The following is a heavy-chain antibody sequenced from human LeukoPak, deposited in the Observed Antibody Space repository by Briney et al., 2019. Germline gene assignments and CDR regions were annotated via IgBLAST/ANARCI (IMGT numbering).Heavy chain of an antibody. CDR1: GFTFSSYT. V-gene: IGHV3-21*01. J-gene: IGHJ6*03. Sequence: NPGGSLRVSCAASGFTFSSYTMNWVRQAPGKGPEWVSSITSSSSYIYYADSVKGRFTISRDNARNSLYLQMNSLRAEDTALYHCARDGDTVLTRGYYYYMDVWGKGTTVTVSS. CDR3: ARDGDTVLTRGYYYYMDV. CDR2: ITSSSSYI. D-gene: IGHD4-23*01.